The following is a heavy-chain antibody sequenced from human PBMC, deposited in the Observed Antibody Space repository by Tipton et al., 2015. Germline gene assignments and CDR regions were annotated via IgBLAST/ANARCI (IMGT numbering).Heavy chain of an antibody. V-gene: IGHV3-53*01. D-gene: IGHD1-26*01. J-gene: IGHJ3*01. CDR1: GFSVSSNY. CDR2: IFSGDNT. CDR3: ARGWEGAYDV. Sequence: GSLRLPCAASGFSVSSNYMSWVRQAPGQGLEWVSLIFSGDNTYADFVKGRFSMSRDNSKNTLYLQMYRLRVEDTAVYYCARGWEGAYDVWGQGTMVTVSS.